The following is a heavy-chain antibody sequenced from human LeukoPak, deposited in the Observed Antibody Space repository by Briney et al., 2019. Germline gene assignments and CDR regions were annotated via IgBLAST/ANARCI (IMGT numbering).Heavy chain of an antibody. V-gene: IGHV5-51*01. D-gene: IGHD5-24*01. CDR2: IYPGESDI. J-gene: IGHJ5*02. Sequence: GGALEISCKGSGYRFTNYLIAWGRQMPGKGLEWMGIIYPGESDIRYSPSFQGHVTISADKSSSTAYLQWSSLKASHTAMYYCAKRGATLGEFDPWGQGTLVTVSS. CDR1: GYRFTNYL. CDR3: AKRGATLGEFDP.